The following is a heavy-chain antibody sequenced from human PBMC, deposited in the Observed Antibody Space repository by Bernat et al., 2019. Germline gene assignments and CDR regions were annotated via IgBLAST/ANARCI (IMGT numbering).Heavy chain of an antibody. D-gene: IGHD5-18*01. CDR1: GFTFSTAW. V-gene: IGHV3-15*01. J-gene: IGHJ4*02. Sequence: EVQLVESGGGLVKPGGSLRLSCAASGFTFSTAWMTWVRQAPGEGLEWVGRVKSKTDGGTSDYAEPVKGRFTISRDDSKNTLYLQMNGLKAEDTAVYYCTPEGYMYGYHSMHYWGQGALVTVSS. CDR2: VKSKTDGGTS. CDR3: TPEGYMYGYHSMHY.